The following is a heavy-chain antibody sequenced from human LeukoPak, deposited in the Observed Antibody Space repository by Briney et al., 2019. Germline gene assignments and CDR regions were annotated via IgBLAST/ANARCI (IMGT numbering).Heavy chain of an antibody. D-gene: IGHD5-18*01. V-gene: IGHV4-34*01. CDR1: GGSFSGYY. CDR2: INHSGST. Sequence: SETLSLTCAVYGGSFSGYYWSWLRQPPGKGLEWLGEINHSGSTNYNPSLKSRVTISVDTSKNQFSLKLSSVTAADTAVYYCARVIYSYGFATYFDYWGQGTLVTVSS. J-gene: IGHJ4*02. CDR3: ARVIYSYGFATYFDY.